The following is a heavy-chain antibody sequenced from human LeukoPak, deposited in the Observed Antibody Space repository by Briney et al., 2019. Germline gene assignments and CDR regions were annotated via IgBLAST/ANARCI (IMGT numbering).Heavy chain of an antibody. Sequence: PGGSLRLSCAASGFTVSSNYMSWVRQAPGKGLEWVSVIYSGGSTYYADSVKGRFIISRDNSKNTLYLQMNSLRAEDTAVYYCARSLGGAVTTEAFDYWGQGTLVTVSS. V-gene: IGHV3-53*01. CDR2: IYSGGST. J-gene: IGHJ4*02. CDR1: GFTVSSNY. CDR3: ARSLGGAVTTEAFDY. D-gene: IGHD4-17*01.